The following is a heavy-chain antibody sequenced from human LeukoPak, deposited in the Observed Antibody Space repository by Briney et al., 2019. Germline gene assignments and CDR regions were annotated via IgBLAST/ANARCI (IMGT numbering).Heavy chain of an antibody. Sequence: PGGSLRLSCAASGFTFSSYAMHWVRQAPGKGLEWVSAISGSGGSTYYADSVKGRFTISRDNSENTLYLQMNSLRAEDTAVYYCAKRYYYASGSYYQEYYFDYWGQGTLVTVSS. J-gene: IGHJ4*02. CDR1: GFTFSSYA. CDR2: ISGSGGST. CDR3: AKRYYYASGSYYQEYYFDY. D-gene: IGHD3-10*01. V-gene: IGHV3-23*01.